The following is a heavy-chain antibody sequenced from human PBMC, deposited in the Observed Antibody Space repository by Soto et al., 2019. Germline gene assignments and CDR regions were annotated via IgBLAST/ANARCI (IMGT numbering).Heavy chain of an antibody. CDR1: GGSFSGYQ. V-gene: IGHV4-34*01. CDR3: ATPKRGYYGSGSYSYFDY. Sequence: SSETLSLTCAVYGGSFSGYQWSWIRQPPGKGLEWIGEINHSGSTNYNPSLKSRVTISVDTSKNQFSLKLSSVTAADTAVYYCATPKRGYYGSGSYSYFDYWGQGTLVTVSS. D-gene: IGHD3-10*01. J-gene: IGHJ4*02. CDR2: INHSGST.